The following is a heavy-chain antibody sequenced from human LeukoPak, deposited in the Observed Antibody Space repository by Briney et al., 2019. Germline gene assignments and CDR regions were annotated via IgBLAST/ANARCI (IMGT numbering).Heavy chain of an antibody. D-gene: IGHD4/OR15-4a*01. Sequence: GGSLRLSCAASGFTFSSYWMSWVRQAPGKGLEWVANINQRGSESYYVDSVKGRFIISRDNAKNSMYLHMSSLRGDDMAVYYCARGGLFRYGGTSGDYWGQGTLVTVSS. CDR1: GFTFSSYW. J-gene: IGHJ4*02. V-gene: IGHV3-7*01. CDR2: INQRGSES. CDR3: ARGGLFRYGGTSGDY.